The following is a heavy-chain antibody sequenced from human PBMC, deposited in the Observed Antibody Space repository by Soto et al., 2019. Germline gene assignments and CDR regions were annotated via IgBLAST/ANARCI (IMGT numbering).Heavy chain of an antibody. J-gene: IGHJ4*02. CDR1: GGSISSYY. CDR2: IYYSGST. CDR3: ARDSYGHIDY. D-gene: IGHD5-18*01. V-gene: IGHV4-59*01. Sequence: SETLSLTCTVSGGSISSYYWSWIRQPPGKGLEWIGYIYYSGSTNYNPSLKSRVTISVDTSKNQFSLKLSFVTAADTAVYYCARDSYGHIDYWGQGTLVTVSS.